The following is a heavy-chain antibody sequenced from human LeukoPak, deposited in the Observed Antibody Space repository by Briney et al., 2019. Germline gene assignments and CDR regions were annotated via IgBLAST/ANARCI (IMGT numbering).Heavy chain of an antibody. D-gene: IGHD3-10*01. CDR1: GGSISTYY. J-gene: IGHJ4*02. CDR2: IYYSEST. Sequence: SETLSPTCTVSGGSISTYYWSWIRQPPGKGLEWIGYIYYSESTNYNPSLKSRVTISVDTSKIQFSLKLTSVTAADTAVYYCARHRGRDSGSYPFDYWGQGTLVTVSS. V-gene: IGHV4-59*08. CDR3: ARHRGRDSGSYPFDY.